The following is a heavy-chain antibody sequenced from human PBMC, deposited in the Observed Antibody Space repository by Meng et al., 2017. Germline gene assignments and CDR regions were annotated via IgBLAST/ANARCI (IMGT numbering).Heavy chain of an antibody. Sequence: SLKISCAAAGFTFDDYAMHRVRQAPGKGLEWVSGISWNSGSIGYADSVKGRFTISRDNAKNSLYLQMNSLRAEDTALYYCAKGLPKQPKWRRLSRDYFDYWGQGTLVTVSS. D-gene: IGHD5-12*01. J-gene: IGHJ4*02. CDR3: AKGLPKQPKWRRLSRDYFDY. V-gene: IGHV3-9*01. CDR2: ISWNSGSI. CDR1: GFTFDDYA.